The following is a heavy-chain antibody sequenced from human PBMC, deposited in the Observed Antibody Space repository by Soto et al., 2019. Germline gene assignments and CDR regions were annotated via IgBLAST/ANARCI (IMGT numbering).Heavy chain of an antibody. CDR3: ARDYSYGWFDY. CDR1: GGSISSGGYY. CDR2: IYYSGST. Sequence: QVQLQESGPGLVKPSQTLSLTCTVSGGSISSGGYYWSWIRQHPGKGREWIGYIYYSGSTYYNLSLKSRLTISVDTSKNQFSLKLSSVTAADTAVYYCARDYSYGWFDYWGQGVLVTVSS. D-gene: IGHD5-18*01. J-gene: IGHJ4*02. V-gene: IGHV4-31*03.